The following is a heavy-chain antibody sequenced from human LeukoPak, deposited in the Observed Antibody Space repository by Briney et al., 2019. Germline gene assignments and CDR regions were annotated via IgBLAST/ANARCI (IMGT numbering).Heavy chain of an antibody. Sequence: SETLSLTCAVYGGSFSSYYWSWIRQPPGKGLEWIGGINRSGSTNYNPSLKTRVTIKVDTSKNQFSLRLSSVTAAATAVYYCARDYDVLTAYPPTQHFDPWGKGTTVTVSS. V-gene: IGHV4-34*01. CDR2: INRSGST. CDR1: GGSFSSYY. D-gene: IGHD3-9*01. CDR3: ARDYDVLTAYPPTQHFDP. J-gene: IGHJ5*02.